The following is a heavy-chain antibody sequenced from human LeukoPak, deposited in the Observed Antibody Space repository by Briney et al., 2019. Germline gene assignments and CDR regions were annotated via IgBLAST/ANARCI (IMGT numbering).Heavy chain of an antibody. Sequence: GGSLRLSCAASGFTFSSYGMHWVRQAPGKGLEWVAVISYDGSNKYYADSVKGRFTISRDDVKSTLYLQMKNLRAEDTAVYYCAKDGAWLRFDDWGQGILVTVSS. CDR2: ISYDGSNK. CDR3: AKDGAWLRFDD. CDR1: GFTFSSYG. D-gene: IGHD5-12*01. V-gene: IGHV3-30*18. J-gene: IGHJ4*02.